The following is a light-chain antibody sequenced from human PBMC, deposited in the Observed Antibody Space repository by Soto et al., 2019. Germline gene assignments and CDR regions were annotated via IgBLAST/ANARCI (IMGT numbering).Light chain of an antibody. Sequence: QSVLTQPASVSGSPGQSITISCTGTSSDVGGYNYVSWHQHHPGKAPKLLIYDVSNRPSGVSNRFSGSKSDNTASLTISGLQPEDEADYYCSSYTTSNTRQIVFGTGTKVTVL. CDR3: SSYTTSNTRQIV. CDR1: SSDVGGYNY. J-gene: IGLJ1*01. V-gene: IGLV2-14*03. CDR2: DVS.